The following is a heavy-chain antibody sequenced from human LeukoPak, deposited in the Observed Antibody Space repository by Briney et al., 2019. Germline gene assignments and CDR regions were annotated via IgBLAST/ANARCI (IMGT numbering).Heavy chain of an antibody. CDR3: ARGGDSGSYLDY. D-gene: IGHD5-12*01. J-gene: IGHJ4*02. V-gene: IGHV4-59*12. Sequence: SETLSLTCTVSGGSISSYYWSWIRQPPGKGLEWIGYIHYSGSTNYNPSLKSRVIISVDTSKNQFSLKLSSVTAADTAVYYCARGGDSGSYLDYWGQGTLVTVSS. CDR2: IHYSGST. CDR1: GGSISSYY.